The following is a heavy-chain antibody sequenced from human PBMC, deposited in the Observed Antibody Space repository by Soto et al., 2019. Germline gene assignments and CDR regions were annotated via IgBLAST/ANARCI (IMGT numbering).Heavy chain of an antibody. CDR3: ERYLSSSCWFDY. CDR1: GFTFSSYG. V-gene: IGHV3-33*01. CDR2: IWNDGSYK. D-gene: IGHD6-13*01. J-gene: IGHJ4*02. Sequence: QVQLVESGGGVVQPGRSLRLSCVASGFTFSSYGMHWVRQAPGKGLEWVALIWNDGSYKYFADSVKGRFTISRDNSKNTLYMQMNSLRAEDTAVYYCERYLSSSCWFDYWGQGTLVTVSS.